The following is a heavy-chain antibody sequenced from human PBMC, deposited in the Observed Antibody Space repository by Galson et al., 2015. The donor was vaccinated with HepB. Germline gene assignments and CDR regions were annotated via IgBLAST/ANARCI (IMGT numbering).Heavy chain of an antibody. D-gene: IGHD3-10*01. V-gene: IGHV3-20*04. J-gene: IGHJ4*02. CDR1: GFTFDDYG. Sequence: SLRLSCAASGFTFDDYGMNWVRQAPGKGLECVSGINKNGATRGYADSVKGRFTISRDNAKNSLYLQMNSLTAGDTALYYCARVASDYGSGSYKAPPDYWGQGTLVTVSS. CDR3: ARVASDYGSGSYKAPPDY. CDR2: INKNGATR.